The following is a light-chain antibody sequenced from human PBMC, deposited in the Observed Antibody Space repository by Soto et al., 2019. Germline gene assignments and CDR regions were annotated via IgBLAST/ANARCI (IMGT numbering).Light chain of an antibody. CDR2: KAS. V-gene: IGKV1-5*03. CDR1: QSISSW. CDR3: QQKDGT. J-gene: IGKJ1*01. Sequence: DIQMTQSPSTLSASVGDRVTITCRASQSISSWLAWYQQKPGKAPKLLIYKASSLDSGVPSRFSGSGSGTEFTLTISSLQPDDFATYYCQQKDGTFDQGTKVEIK.